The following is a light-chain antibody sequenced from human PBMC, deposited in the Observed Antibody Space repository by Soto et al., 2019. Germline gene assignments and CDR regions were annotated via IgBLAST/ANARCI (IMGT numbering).Light chain of an antibody. CDR1: SSDVGSYNL. J-gene: IGLJ2*01. V-gene: IGLV2-23*01. CDR3: CSYAGSSTSVV. Sequence: QSVLTQPASVSGSPGQSITISCTGTSSDVGSYNLVSWYQQHPGKAPKLMIYEGSKRPSGVSNRFSGSKSGNTASLTISGIQAEDEAEYYCCSYAGSSTSVVFGGGTKLTVL. CDR2: EGS.